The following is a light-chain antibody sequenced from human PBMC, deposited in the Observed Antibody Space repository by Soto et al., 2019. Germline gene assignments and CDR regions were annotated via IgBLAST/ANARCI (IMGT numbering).Light chain of an antibody. CDR3: QQYNSYSLT. CDR1: QSISSW. Sequence: DIQMTQSPSTLSASVGDRVTITCRASQSISSWLAWYQQKPGKAPKLLISDASNLEGGVPSRFSGSGSGTKFTLTISSLQLDDFATYYCQQYNSYSLTFGGGTKVDIK. CDR2: DAS. V-gene: IGKV1-5*01. J-gene: IGKJ4*01.